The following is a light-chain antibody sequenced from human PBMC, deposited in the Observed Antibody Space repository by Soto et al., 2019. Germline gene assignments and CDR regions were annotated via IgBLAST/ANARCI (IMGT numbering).Light chain of an antibody. CDR3: CSYAGSNYYV. CDR1: SNDVGSYNL. J-gene: IGLJ1*01. Sequence: QSTLTQPASVSGSPGQSITISCTGTSNDVGSYNLVSWYQHHPGKAPKLMIFEGSKRPSGVSNRFSGSKSGNTASLTISGLQAEDEADFYFCSYAGSNYYVFVTGTKLTVL. CDR2: EGS. V-gene: IGLV2-23*01.